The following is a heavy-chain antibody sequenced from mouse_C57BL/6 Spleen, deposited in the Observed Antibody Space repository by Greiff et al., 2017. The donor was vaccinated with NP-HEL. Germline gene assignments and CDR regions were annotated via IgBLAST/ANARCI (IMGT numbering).Heavy chain of an antibody. Sequence: VQLQQSGAELVKPGASVKISCKASGYAFSSYWMNWVKQRPGKGLEWIGQIYPGDGDTNYNGKFKGKATLTADKSSSTAYMQLSSLTSEDSAVYFCARYDYDAGYFDYWGQGTTLTVSS. J-gene: IGHJ2*01. CDR3: ARYDYDAGYFDY. V-gene: IGHV1-80*01. D-gene: IGHD2-4*01. CDR1: GYAFSSYW. CDR2: IYPGDGDT.